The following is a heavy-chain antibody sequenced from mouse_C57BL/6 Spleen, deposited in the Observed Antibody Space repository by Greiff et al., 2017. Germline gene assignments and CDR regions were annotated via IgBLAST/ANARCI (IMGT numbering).Heavy chain of an antibody. Sequence: QVQLQQSGAELARPGASVKMSCKASGYTFTSYTMHWVQQRPGQGLEWIGYINPSSGYTKYNQKFKDKATLTADKSSSTAYMQLSSLTSEDSAVYYCARSLYDYDVWFAYGGQGTLVTVSA. D-gene: IGHD2-4*01. CDR3: ARSLYDYDVWFAY. CDR2: INPSSGYT. CDR1: GYTFTSYT. V-gene: IGHV1-4*01. J-gene: IGHJ3*01.